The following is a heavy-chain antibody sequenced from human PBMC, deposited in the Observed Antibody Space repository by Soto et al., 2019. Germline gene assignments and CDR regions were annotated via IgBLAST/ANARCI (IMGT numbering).Heavy chain of an antibody. CDR1: GGTYNSKT. V-gene: IGHV1-69*02. CDR2: IIPILGIA. Sequence: GAPVKPTCKDSGGTYNSKTISWVRQATEKGLEWMGRIIPILGIANYAQKFQGRVTITADKSTSTAYMELSSLRSEDTAVYFSASRPSAEYHPAFGPCGQAILVSVSS. CDR3: ASRPSAEYHPAFGP. J-gene: IGHJ5*02. D-gene: IGHD2-2*01.